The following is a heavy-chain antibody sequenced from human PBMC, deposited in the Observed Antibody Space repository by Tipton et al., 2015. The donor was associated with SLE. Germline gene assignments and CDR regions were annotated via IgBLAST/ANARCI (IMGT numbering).Heavy chain of an antibody. CDR3: AIRDPYYGMDV. V-gene: IGHV4-34*01. D-gene: IGHD5-24*01. CDR2: INHSGST. J-gene: IGHJ6*02. Sequence: LSLTCAVYGGSFSGYYWSWIRQPPGKGLEWIGEINHSGSTNYNPSLKSRVTISVDTSKNQFSLKLSSVTAADTAVYYCAIRDPYYGMDVWGQGTTVTVSS. CDR1: GGSFSGYY.